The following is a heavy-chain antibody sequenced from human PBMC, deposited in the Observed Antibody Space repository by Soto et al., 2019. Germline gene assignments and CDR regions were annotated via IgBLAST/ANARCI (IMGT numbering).Heavy chain of an antibody. Sequence: QVQLVESGGGVVQPGRALRLSCAASGFTFSRYDMHWVRQAPGKGLEWVAFVSYEGSDKYYGDSVKGRFTISRDNSKNTLYLQMNSLRAEDMAVYFCANEETSGYYDSWGQGTLVTVSS. CDR1: GFTFSRYD. CDR3: ANEETSGYYDS. J-gene: IGHJ4*02. CDR2: VSYEGSDK. V-gene: IGHV3-30*18. D-gene: IGHD3-22*01.